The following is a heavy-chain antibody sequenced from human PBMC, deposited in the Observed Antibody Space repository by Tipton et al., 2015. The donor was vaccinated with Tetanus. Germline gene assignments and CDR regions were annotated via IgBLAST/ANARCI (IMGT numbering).Heavy chain of an antibody. CDR2: VSGRGGDT. CDR3: AKDRAAGGMGEVDY. CDR1: GFTFSNYA. Sequence: GSLRLSCAATGFTFSNYAMAWVRQAPGKGLEWVSAVSGRGGDTYYADSVKGRFTISRDNSRNTLYLQMNSLRAEDTAVYYCAKDRAAGGMGEVDYYGQGTLVTVSS. D-gene: IGHD6-13*01. V-gene: IGHV3-23*01. J-gene: IGHJ4*02.